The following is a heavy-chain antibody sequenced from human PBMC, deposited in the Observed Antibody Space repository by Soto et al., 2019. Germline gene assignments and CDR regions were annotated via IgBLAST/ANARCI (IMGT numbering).Heavy chain of an antibody. CDR3: AREVGSWNLFGHGMDV. V-gene: IGHV3-33*01. CDR1: GFTFSSYG. D-gene: IGHD1-1*01. CDR2: IWYDGSNK. Sequence: HPGGSLRLSCAASGFTFSSYGMHWVRQAPGKGLEWVAVIWYDGSNKYYADSVKGRFTISRDNSKNTLYLQMNSLRAEDTAVYYCAREVGSWNLFGHGMDVWGQGTTVTVSS. J-gene: IGHJ6*02.